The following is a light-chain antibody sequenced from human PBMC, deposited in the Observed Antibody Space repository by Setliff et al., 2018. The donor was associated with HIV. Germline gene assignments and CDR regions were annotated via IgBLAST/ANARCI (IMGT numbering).Light chain of an antibody. Sequence: QSALTQPASVSGSPGQSITISCTGTNSDVGGYHYVSWYQQHPVKAPKLMIYEVSNRPSGVSNRFSGSKSGNTASLTISGLQAEDEADSYCSSYTNTTVVVFGGWTNVTVL. V-gene: IGLV2-14*01. CDR1: NSDVGGYHY. CDR3: SSYTNTTVVV. J-gene: IGLJ2*01. CDR2: EVS.